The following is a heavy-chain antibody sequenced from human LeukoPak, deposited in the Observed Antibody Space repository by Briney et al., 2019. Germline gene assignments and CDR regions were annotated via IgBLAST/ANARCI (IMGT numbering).Heavy chain of an antibody. CDR1: GDTFSSHG. CDR2: LIPVFGAA. D-gene: IGHD1-1*01. Sequence: ASLKVSCKTSGDTFSSHGISWVRQAPGQGLEWLGGLIPVFGAANYAPKFQDRLTIRTDASATTGYMELTGLRSEDTAVYYCARLAQPYYYYMDVWGPGTTVTVSS. J-gene: IGHJ6*03. V-gene: IGHV1-69*05. CDR3: ARLAQPYYYYMDV.